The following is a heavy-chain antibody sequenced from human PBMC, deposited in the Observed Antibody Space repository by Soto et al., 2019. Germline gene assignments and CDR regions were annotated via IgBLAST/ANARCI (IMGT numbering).Heavy chain of an antibody. D-gene: IGHD1-26*01. CDR3: ARTPTP. CDR1: GASISSTYW. CDR2: IYYSGST. Sequence: SETLSLTCFVSGASISSTYWWSWVRQTPGKRLEWIGSIYYSGSTYYNLSLKSRVTISVDRSKNQFSLKLSSVTAADTAVYYCARTPTPWGQGTLVTVSS. V-gene: IGHV4-4*02. J-gene: IGHJ5*02.